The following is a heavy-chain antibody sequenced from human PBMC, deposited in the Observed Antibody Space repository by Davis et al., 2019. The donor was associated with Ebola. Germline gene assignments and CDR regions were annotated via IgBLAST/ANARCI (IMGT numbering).Heavy chain of an antibody. CDR1: GYIFSTSA. D-gene: IGHD3-9*01. J-gene: IGHJ4*02. CDR2: ISTYSGNT. V-gene: IGHV1-18*01. CDR3: AREHYDILTCRMDY. Sequence: AASVKVSCKASGYIFSTSAISWVRQAPGQGLEWIGWISTYSGNTNYAQKLQGRVTMTTDTSTSTAYMELSSLRSEDTAVYYCAREHYDILTCRMDYWGQGTLVTVSS.